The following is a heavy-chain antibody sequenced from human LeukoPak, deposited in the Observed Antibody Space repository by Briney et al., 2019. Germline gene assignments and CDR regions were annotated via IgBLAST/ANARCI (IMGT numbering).Heavy chain of an antibody. CDR1: GFTFSSYG. V-gene: IGHV3-33*01. J-gene: IGHJ6*02. D-gene: IGHD4-17*01. Sequence: GGSLRLSCAASGFTFSSYGMHWVRQAPGKGLEWVAVIWYDGSNKYYADSVKGRLTISRDNSKNTLYLQMSSLRAEDTAVYYCAREIYGEFYYYYGMDVWGQGTTVTVSS. CDR3: AREIYGEFYYYYGMDV. CDR2: IWYDGSNK.